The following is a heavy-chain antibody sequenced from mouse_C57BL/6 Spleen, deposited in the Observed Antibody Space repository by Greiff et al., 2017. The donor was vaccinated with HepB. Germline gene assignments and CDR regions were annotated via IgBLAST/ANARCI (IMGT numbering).Heavy chain of an antibody. CDR1: GYTFTSYT. CDR2: INPSSGYT. D-gene: IGHD1-1*01. Sequence: QVHVKQSGAELARPGASVKMSCKASGYTFTSYTMHWVKQRPGQGLEWIGYINPSSGYTKYNQKFKDKATLTADKSSSTAYMQLSSLTSEDSAVYYCARDTTVSRGRAMDYWGQGTSVTVSS. V-gene: IGHV1-4*01. CDR3: ARDTTVSRGRAMDY. J-gene: IGHJ4*01.